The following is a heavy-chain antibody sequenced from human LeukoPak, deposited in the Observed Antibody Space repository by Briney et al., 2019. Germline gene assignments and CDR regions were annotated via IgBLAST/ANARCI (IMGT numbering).Heavy chain of an antibody. CDR3: ARVASDYCSSTSCDDY. Sequence: GGSLRLSCAASGFTFSSYWMSWVRQAPGKGLEWVANIKRDESEKYYVDSLKGRFTISRDNAKNSLYLQMNSLRAEDTAVYYCARVASDYCSSTSCDDYWGQGTLVTVSS. J-gene: IGHJ4*02. CDR1: GFTFSSYW. CDR2: IKRDESEK. D-gene: IGHD2-2*01. V-gene: IGHV3-7*01.